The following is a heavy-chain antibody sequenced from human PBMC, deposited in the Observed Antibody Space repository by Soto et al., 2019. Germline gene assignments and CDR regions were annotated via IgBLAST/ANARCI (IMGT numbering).Heavy chain of an antibody. CDR2: IKSKTDGGTR. D-gene: IGHD3-9*01. CDR1: GFTFTNAW. J-gene: IGHJ4*02. Sequence: GGSLRLSCAASGFTFTNAWMSWVRQAPGKGLEWVGRIKSKTDGGTRDYAAPGKGRFTISRDDSKNTLFLQMNSLKTADTPIYYCTYLHHDTLTGSLWPYFDYWGQGTLVTVSS. V-gene: IGHV3-15*01. CDR3: TYLHHDTLTGSLWPYFDY.